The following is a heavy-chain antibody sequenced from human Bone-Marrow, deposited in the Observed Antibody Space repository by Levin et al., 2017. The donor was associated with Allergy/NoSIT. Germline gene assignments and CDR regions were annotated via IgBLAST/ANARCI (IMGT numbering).Heavy chain of an antibody. V-gene: IGHV4-34*01. Sequence: SETLSLTCAVYGGSFSGYYWSWIRQPPGKGLEWIGEINHSGSTNYNPSLKSRVTISVDTSKNQFSLKLSSVTAADTAVYYCARTYYYGSGSYFKKLPFDYWGQGTLVTVSS. CDR2: INHSGST. J-gene: IGHJ4*02. CDR1: GGSFSGYY. CDR3: ARTYYYGSGSYFKKLPFDY. D-gene: IGHD3-10*01.